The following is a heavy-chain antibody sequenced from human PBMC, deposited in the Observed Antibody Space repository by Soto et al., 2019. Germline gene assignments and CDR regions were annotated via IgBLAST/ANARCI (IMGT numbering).Heavy chain of an antibody. CDR2: IIPILTIT. J-gene: IGHJ6*02. Sequence: QVQLVQSGAEVKKPGSSVRLSCTASGGTFSSYTLSWVRQAPGQGLEWMGRIIPILTITDYAQKFRGRLATPADKSSSPAYMELSGLRSEDTAVYYCARRRYCGADCYKYYYFGMDVWGQGTTVTVSS. CDR1: GGTFSSYT. D-gene: IGHD2-21*02. V-gene: IGHV1-69*02. CDR3: ARRRYCGADCYKYYYFGMDV.